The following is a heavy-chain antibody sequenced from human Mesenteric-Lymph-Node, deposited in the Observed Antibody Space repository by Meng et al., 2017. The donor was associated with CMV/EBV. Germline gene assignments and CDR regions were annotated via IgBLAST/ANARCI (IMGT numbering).Heavy chain of an antibody. Sequence: ASVKVSCKASGYTFTSYDINWVRQATGQGLEWMGWMNPNSGNTGYAQKFQGRVTMTRNTSISTAYMELSSLRSEDTAVYYCARDYEELEQNPNHGFFWFDPWGQGTLVTVSS. D-gene: IGHD1/OR15-1a*01. CDR3: ARDYEELEQNPNHGFFWFDP. CDR2: MNPNSGNT. V-gene: IGHV1-8*01. J-gene: IGHJ5*02. CDR1: GYTFTSYD.